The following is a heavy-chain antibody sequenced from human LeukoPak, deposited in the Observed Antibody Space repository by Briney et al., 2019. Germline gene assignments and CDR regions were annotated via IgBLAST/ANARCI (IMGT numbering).Heavy chain of an antibody. Sequence: GGSLRLSCAASGVKFSGFSMGWVRQAPGKGLEWLSYITSTSSATYYADSLQGRFTISRDNAKNSLYLQINSLRADDTAVYYCARAIASYGDSAYWGQGTLVTVSS. J-gene: IGHJ4*02. CDR1: GVKFSGFS. V-gene: IGHV3-48*04. D-gene: IGHD5-18*01. CDR3: ARAIASYGDSAY. CDR2: ITSTSSAT.